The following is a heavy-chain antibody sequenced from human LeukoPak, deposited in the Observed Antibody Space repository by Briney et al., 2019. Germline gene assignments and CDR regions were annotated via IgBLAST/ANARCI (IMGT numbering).Heavy chain of an antibody. CDR3: AKDRYSSGWYDYFDY. CDR2: ISGSGGST. CDR1: GFTLSSYA. Sequence: GGSLRLSCAASGFTLSSYAMSWVRQGPGKGLEWVSAISGSGGSTYYADSAKGRFTISRDNSKNTLYLQMNSLRAEDTAVYYCAKDRYSSGWYDYFDYWGQGTLVTVSS. J-gene: IGHJ4*02. D-gene: IGHD6-19*01. V-gene: IGHV3-23*01.